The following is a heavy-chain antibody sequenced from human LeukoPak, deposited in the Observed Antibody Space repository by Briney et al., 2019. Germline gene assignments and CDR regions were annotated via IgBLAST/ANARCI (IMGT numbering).Heavy chain of an antibody. CDR1: GFTFSSYS. D-gene: IGHD2-15*01. J-gene: IGHJ4*02. CDR3: ARDCGSGGSCADY. CDR2: ISSSSSYI. V-gene: IGHV3-21*01. Sequence: PGGSLRLSCAAFGFTFSSYSMNWVRQAPGKGLEWVSSISSSSSYIYYADSVKGRFTISRDNAKNSLYLQMNSLRAEDTAVYYCARDCGSGGSCADYWGQGTLVTVSS.